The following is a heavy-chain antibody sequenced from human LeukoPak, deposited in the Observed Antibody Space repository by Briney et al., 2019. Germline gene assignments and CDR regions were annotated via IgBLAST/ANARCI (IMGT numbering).Heavy chain of an antibody. V-gene: IGHV1-2*02. CDR1: GYTFTGYY. CDR2: INPNSGGT. Sequence: AASVKVSCKASGYTFTGYYMHWLRQAPGQGLEWMGWINPNSGGTNYAQKFQGRVTITRDTSISTAYMELSRLRSDDTAVYYCARDFVRYYDRSGYYYGYWGQGTLVTVSS. D-gene: IGHD3-22*01. CDR3: ARDFVRYYDRSGYYYGY. J-gene: IGHJ4*02.